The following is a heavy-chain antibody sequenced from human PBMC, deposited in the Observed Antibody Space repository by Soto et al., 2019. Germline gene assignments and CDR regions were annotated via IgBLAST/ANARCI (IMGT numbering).Heavy chain of an antibody. CDR1: GYSISSGYY. Sequence: SETLSLTCAVSGYSISSGYYWGWIRQPPGKGLEWIGGIYHSGSTYYNPSLKSRVTISVDTSKNQFSLKLSSVTAADTAVYYCVRDIVVVPAAIIWGQGTLVTVSS. CDR2: IYHSGST. D-gene: IGHD2-2*01. V-gene: IGHV4-38-2*01. J-gene: IGHJ4*02. CDR3: VRDIVVVPAAII.